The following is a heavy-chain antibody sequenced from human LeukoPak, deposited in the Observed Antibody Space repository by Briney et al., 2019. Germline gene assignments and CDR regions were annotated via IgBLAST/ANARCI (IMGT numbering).Heavy chain of an antibody. CDR2: INHSGST. CDR3: ARGLWYYYDSSGYYDY. V-gene: IGHV4-34*01. Sequence: SETLSLTCGVYGGSFSGYYWSWIRQPPGKGLEWIGEINHSGSTNYNPSLKSRVTISVDTSKNQFSLKLSSVTAADTAVYYCARGLWYYYDSSGYYDYWGQGTLVTVSS. D-gene: IGHD3-22*01. CDR1: GGSFSGYY. J-gene: IGHJ4*02.